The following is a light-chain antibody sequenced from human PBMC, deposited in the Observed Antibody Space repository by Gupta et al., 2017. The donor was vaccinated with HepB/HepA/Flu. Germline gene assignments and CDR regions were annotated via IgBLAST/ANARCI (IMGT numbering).Light chain of an antibody. V-gene: IGLV1-40*01. CDR3: QSYDSSLSGGV. CDR1: SSNIGAGYH. J-gene: IGLJ2*01. CDR2: GNT. Sequence: QSVLTQPPSVSGAPGQRVTISCTGSSSNIGAGYHVPWYQQLPGTAPRLLIYGNTNRPSGVPDRFSGSKSDTSASLAITGLQAEDEADYYCQSYDSSLSGGVFGGGTKLTVL.